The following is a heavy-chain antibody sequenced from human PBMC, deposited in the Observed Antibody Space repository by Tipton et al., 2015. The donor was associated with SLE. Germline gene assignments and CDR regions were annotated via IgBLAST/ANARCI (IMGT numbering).Heavy chain of an antibody. CDR3: ARDRPMHIVVVPADVYGMGV. Sequence: TLSLTCDVSGYSISSGYYWGWIRQPPGKGLEWIASIYHSGSTYYNPSLKSRVTISVDTSKNQFSLKLNSVTAADTAVYYCARDRPMHIVVVPADVYGMGVWGQGTTVTVSS. D-gene: IGHD2-2*01. CDR1: GYSISSGYY. CDR2: IYHSGST. V-gene: IGHV4-38-2*02. J-gene: IGHJ6*02.